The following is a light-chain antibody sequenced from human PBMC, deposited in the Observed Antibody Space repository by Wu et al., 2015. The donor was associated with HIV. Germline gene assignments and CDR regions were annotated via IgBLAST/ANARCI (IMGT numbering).Light chain of an antibody. CDR3: QQYNRWPPLT. J-gene: IGKJ4*01. CDR1: QSVNRN. V-gene: IGKV3D-15*01. Sequence: EVVLTQSPATLSVSPGETATLSCRASQSVNRNLAWYQQKPGQAPRLLIYDVDIRATGTPTRFTGSGYGTDFTLTISSLRSDDRANYYCQQYNRWPPLTFGGGTRMEI. CDR2: DVD.